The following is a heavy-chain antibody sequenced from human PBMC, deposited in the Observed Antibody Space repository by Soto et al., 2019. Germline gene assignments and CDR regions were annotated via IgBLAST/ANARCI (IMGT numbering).Heavy chain of an antibody. CDR3: ARGPRSCSSTSCYTIDY. V-gene: IGHV3-30*03. CDR2: ISYGGANK. J-gene: IGHJ4*02. CDR1: GVAFNTHA. D-gene: IGHD2-2*02. Sequence: LRLSCAASGVAFNTHAMHWVRHAPGKGLEWVAVISYGGANKYYADSVRGRFTISRDNSENTLFLQMGSLRPEDTAVYYCARGPRSCSSTSCYTIDYWGQGTLVTVSS.